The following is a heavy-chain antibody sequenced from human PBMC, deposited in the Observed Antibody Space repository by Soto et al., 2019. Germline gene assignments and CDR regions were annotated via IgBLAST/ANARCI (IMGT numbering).Heavy chain of an antibody. CDR2: LIPIFGTA. Sequence: SVKVSCKASGCTFSSYALSWVRQAPGQGLEWMGGLIPIFGTANHAQKLQGRGTITTDESTSPAHMELSRLRPEGTAVDYSARVQQLVRSYNWFDPWGQGTLVTVSS. CDR1: GCTFSSYA. CDR3: ARVQQLVRSYNWFDP. D-gene: IGHD6-13*01. V-gene: IGHV1-69*05. J-gene: IGHJ5*02.